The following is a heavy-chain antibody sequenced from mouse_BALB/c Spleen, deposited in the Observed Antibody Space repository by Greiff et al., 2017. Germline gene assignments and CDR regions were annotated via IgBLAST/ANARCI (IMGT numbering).Heavy chain of an antibody. J-gene: IGHJ4*01. Sequence: VHVKQSGAELVRPGALVKLSCKASGFNIKNYYMHWVKQRPEQGLEWIGWIDPENGNTIYDPKFQGKASITADTSSNTAYLQLSSLTSEDTAVYYCARTGTTAMDYWGQGTSVTVSS. D-gene: IGHD4-1*01. CDR1: GFNIKNYY. CDR3: ARTGTTAMDY. V-gene: IGHV14-1*02. CDR2: IDPENGNT.